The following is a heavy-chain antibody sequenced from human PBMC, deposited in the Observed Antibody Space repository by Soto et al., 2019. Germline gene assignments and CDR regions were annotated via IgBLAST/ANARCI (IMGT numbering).Heavy chain of an antibody. CDR1: GFTFSSYA. CDR3: AKRTTGWYFDL. J-gene: IGHJ2*01. CDR2: ISGSGGST. Sequence: EVQLLESGGGLVQPGGSLRLSCAASGFTFSSYAMNWVRQAPGKGLEWVSVISGSGGSTYYADSVKGRFTISRDNTKNTRHLQMNRLRVEDTAVYYCAKRTTGWYFDLWGRGTLVTVSS. V-gene: IGHV3-23*01.